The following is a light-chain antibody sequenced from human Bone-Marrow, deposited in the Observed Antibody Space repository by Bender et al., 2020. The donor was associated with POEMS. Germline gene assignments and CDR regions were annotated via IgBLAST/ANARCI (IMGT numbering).Light chain of an antibody. CDR2: DVS. Sequence: QSALTQPPSASGSPGQSVIISCSGTTTDIGTYDYVSWYLRHPGKAPTLILYDVSHRPSGVSNRFSGSKSGNTASLIISGLQTEDEADYYCCSYAGSSTLVFGGGTKVTVL. J-gene: IGLJ3*02. V-gene: IGLV2-14*03. CDR1: TTDIGTYDY. CDR3: CSYAGSSTLV.